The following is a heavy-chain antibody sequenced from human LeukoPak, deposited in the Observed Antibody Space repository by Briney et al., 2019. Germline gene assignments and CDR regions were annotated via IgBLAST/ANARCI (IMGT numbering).Heavy chain of an antibody. D-gene: IGHD7-27*01. J-gene: IGHJ5*01. Sequence: PSETLSLTCTVPGDSMTAYYWTWIRQPVGKGLEWIGRISWAGGTNYNPSLKSRVALSVDTSKNQFSLRVASVTAADTAMYYCARGPGRLTGESLDSWGQGSLVTVSS. CDR3: ARGPGRLTGESLDS. V-gene: IGHV4-4*07. CDR2: ISWAGGT. CDR1: GDSMTAYY.